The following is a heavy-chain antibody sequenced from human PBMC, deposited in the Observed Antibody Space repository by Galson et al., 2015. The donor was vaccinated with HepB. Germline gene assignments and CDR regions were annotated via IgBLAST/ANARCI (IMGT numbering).Heavy chain of an antibody. D-gene: IGHD6-13*01. Sequence: SVKVSCKASGGTFSSYAISWVRQAPGQGLEWMGGIIPILGIANYAQKFQGRVTITADKSTSTAYMELSSLRSEDTAVYYCARPPGLAAAGGSGAFDIWGQGTMVTVSS. CDR1: GGTFSSYA. J-gene: IGHJ3*02. CDR2: IIPILGIA. CDR3: ARPPGLAAAGGSGAFDI. V-gene: IGHV1-69*10.